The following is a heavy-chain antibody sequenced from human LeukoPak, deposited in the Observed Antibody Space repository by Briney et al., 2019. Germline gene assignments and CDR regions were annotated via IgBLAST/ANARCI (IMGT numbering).Heavy chain of an antibody. CDR2: INHSGST. Sequence: PSETLSLTCAVYGGSFSGYYWSWIRQPPGKGLEWIGEINHSGSTNYNPSLKSRVTISVDTSKNQFSLKLSSVTAADTAVYYCARERYSSGWSRQYXFDXWGQXXLVT. J-gene: IGHJ4*02. CDR1: GGSFSGYY. D-gene: IGHD6-19*01. CDR3: ARERYSSGWSRQYXFDX. V-gene: IGHV4-34*01.